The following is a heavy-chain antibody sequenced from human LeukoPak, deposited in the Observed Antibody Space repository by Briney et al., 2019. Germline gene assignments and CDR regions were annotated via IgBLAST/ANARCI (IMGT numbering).Heavy chain of an antibody. CDR2: IYYSGST. CDR1: GGSISSGGYY. CDR3: ARSSDFWTDY. J-gene: IGHJ4*02. Sequence: PSQTLSLTCTVSGGSISSGGYYWSWIRQHPGKGLEWIGYIYYSGSTYYNPSLESRVTISVDTSKNQFSLKLSSVTAADTAVYYCARSSDFWTDYWGQGTLVTVSS. V-gene: IGHV4-31*03. D-gene: IGHD3-3*01.